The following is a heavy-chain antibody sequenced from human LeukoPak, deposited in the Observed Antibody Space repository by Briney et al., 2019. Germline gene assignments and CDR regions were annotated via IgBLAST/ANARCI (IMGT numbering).Heavy chain of an antibody. V-gene: IGHV4-30-4*01. J-gene: IGHJ4*02. CDR3: ARDFGPSRGFDY. CDR1: GGSISSGDYY. CDR2: IYYSGST. Sequence: SQTLSLTCTVSGGSISSGDYYWSWIRQPPGKGLEWIGYIYYSGSTYYNPSLKSRVTISVDTSKNQFSLKLSSVTAADTAVYYCARDFGPSRGFDYWGQGTLVTVSS. D-gene: IGHD3-10*01.